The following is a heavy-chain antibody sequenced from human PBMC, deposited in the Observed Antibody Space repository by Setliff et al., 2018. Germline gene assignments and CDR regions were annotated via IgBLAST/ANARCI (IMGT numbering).Heavy chain of an antibody. CDR2: IYYSGTA. CDR1: GGSISSGNYF. Sequence: SETLSLTCTISGGSISSGNYFWDWIRQPPGKGLEWIGSIYYSGTAYYNPSLESRVTMFVDTSKNQFSLRLNSVTAADTAVYYCARHFRSSKVQFLEYLTDYYFDSWGQGTLVTVSS. CDR3: ARHFRSSKVQFLEYLTDYYFDS. D-gene: IGHD3-3*01. J-gene: IGHJ4*02. V-gene: IGHV4-39*01.